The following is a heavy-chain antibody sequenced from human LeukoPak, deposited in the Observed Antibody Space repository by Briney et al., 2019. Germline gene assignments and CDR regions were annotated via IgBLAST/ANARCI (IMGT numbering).Heavy chain of an antibody. V-gene: IGHV3-74*01. CDR1: GFTFSSYW. CDR3: ARDEWELEKGYAFDI. CDR2: INSDGSST. Sequence: GGSLRLSCAASGFTFSSYWMHWVRQAPGKGLVWVSRINSDGSSTSYADSVKGRFTISRDNAKNTLYLQMNSLRAEDTAVYYCARDEWELEKGYAFDIWDQGTMVTVSS. D-gene: IGHD1-26*01. J-gene: IGHJ3*02.